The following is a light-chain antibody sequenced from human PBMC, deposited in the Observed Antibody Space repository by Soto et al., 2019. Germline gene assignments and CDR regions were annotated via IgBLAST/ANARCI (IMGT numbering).Light chain of an antibody. CDR2: DVS. Sequence: QSVLTQPRSVSGSPGQSVTISCTGTSKDVGGYNYVSWYQQHPGKAPELMVYDVSKRPSGVPDRFSGSKSGNTASLTISGLQAEDEADYYCCSYAGDYSYVFGTGTKVTVL. V-gene: IGLV2-11*01. CDR3: CSYAGDYSYV. J-gene: IGLJ1*01. CDR1: SKDVGGYNY.